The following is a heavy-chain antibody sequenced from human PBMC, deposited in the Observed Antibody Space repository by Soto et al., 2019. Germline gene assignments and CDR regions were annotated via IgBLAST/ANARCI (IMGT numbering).Heavy chain of an antibody. CDR2: ISYDGSSI. Sequence: PGGSLRLSCAASGFSFTNYAIHWVRQAPGKGLEWVAVISYDGSSIYIANSVKGRFTIYRENSKNTVFLQMSSLRPDDTAVYHFASGEYLIAARPVGYWGPGTPVPVSS. J-gene: IGHJ4*02. CDR3: ASGEYLIAARPVGY. V-gene: IGHV3-30-3*01. CDR1: GFSFTNYA. D-gene: IGHD6-6*01.